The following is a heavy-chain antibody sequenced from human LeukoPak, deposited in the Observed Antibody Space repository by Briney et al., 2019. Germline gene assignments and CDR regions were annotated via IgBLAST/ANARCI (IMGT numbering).Heavy chain of an antibody. Sequence: ASVKVSCKASGYTFTSYDINWVRQATGQGLEWMGWMNPNSGNTGYAQKFQDRVTMTRNTSISTAYMELSSLRSEDTAVYYCARARATPKRYNWFDPWGQGTLVTVS. D-gene: IGHD5-12*01. V-gene: IGHV1-8*01. CDR2: MNPNSGNT. J-gene: IGHJ5*02. CDR3: ARARATPKRYNWFDP. CDR1: GYTFTSYD.